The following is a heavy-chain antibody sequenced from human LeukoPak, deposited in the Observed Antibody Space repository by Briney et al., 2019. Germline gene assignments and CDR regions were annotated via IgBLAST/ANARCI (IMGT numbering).Heavy chain of an antibody. CDR1: GFTFSSYG. J-gene: IGHJ4*02. CDR2: ISYDGYNK. CDR3: AKDKPPKIRVARTFDY. V-gene: IGHV3-30*18. D-gene: IGHD3-3*01. Sequence: GRSLRLSCAASGFTFSSYGMHWVRQAPGKGLEWVAVISYDGYNKYYVDSVKGRFTISRDNSKNTLYLQMSSLRAEDTAVYYCAKDKPPKIRVARTFDYWGQGTQVTVSS.